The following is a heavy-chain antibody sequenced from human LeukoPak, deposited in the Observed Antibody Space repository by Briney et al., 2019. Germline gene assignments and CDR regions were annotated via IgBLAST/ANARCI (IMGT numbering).Heavy chain of an antibody. V-gene: IGHV4-4*07. D-gene: IGHD2-2*01. CDR1: GGSISSYY. Sequence: SETLSLTCTVSGGSISSYYWSWIRQPAGKGLEWIGRIYTGGSTNYNPSLKSRVTMSVDTSKNQFSLKLSSVTAADTAVYYCARDWGYCSSTSCPYYYYYGMDVWGQGTTVTVSS. CDR3: ARDWGYCSSTSCPYYYYYGMDV. CDR2: IYTGGST. J-gene: IGHJ6*02.